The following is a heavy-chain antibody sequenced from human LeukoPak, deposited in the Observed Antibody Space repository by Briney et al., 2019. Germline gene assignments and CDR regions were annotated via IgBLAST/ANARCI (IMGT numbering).Heavy chain of an antibody. CDR3: ARRVEALDI. CDR2: ISYDGSTK. V-gene: IGHV3-30-3*01. CDR1: GFTFSLYA. J-gene: IGHJ3*02. Sequence: GGSLRLSCAASGFTFSLYAMQWVPQAPGKGLVWVAVISYDGSTKSYADSVKGRFNIYRDNSKNTLYLQMNRLSAEDTAIYYSARRVEALDIRGQGTMVTVSS.